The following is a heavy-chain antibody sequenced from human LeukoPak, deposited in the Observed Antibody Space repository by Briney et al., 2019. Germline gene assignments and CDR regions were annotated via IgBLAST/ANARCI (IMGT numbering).Heavy chain of an antibody. CDR2: IRSKAYGGTT. CDR1: GFTFGDYA. CDR3: TRLYSGYDWSDGGYFDY. V-gene: IGHV3-49*04. J-gene: IGHJ4*02. Sequence: PGGSLRLSCTASGFTFGDYAMSWVRQAPGKGLEWVGFIRSKAYGGTTEYAASVKGRFTISRDDSKSIAYLQMNSLKTEDTAVYYCTRLYSGYDWSDGGYFDYWGQGTLVTVSS. D-gene: IGHD5-12*01.